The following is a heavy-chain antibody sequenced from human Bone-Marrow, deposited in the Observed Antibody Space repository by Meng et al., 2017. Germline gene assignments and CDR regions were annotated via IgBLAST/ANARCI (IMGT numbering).Heavy chain of an antibody. D-gene: IGHD6-19*01. V-gene: IGHV4-61*01. CDR3: ARTVGSGWYYFGFSFDY. CDR1: GGSVSSGSYY. Sequence: SETLSLTCTVSGGSVSSGSYYWSWIRQPPGKGLEWIEYIYYSGSTNYNPSLKSRVTISVDTSKNQFSLKLSSVTAADTAVYYCARTVGSGWYYFGFSFDYWGQGTLVTVSS. CDR2: IYYSGST. J-gene: IGHJ4*02.